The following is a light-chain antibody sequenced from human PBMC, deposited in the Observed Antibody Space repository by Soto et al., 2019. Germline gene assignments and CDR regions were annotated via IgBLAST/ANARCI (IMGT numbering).Light chain of an antibody. Sequence: EVVMTQSPDTMSVSPGERATLSCRASQSVSSDLAWYQQKPGQAPRLLIYGASTRATGIPARFSGSGSGTEFTLTISSLQSEDFAVYYCHQYNNWYTFGQGTKLEIK. J-gene: IGKJ2*01. CDR1: QSVSSD. CDR2: GAS. CDR3: HQYNNWYT. V-gene: IGKV3-15*01.